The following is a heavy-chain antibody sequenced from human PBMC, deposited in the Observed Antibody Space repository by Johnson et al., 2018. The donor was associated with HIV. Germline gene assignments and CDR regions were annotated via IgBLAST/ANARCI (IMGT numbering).Heavy chain of an antibody. J-gene: IGHJ3*01. CDR2: ISYDGSNK. CDR1: GFSFSDSY. V-gene: IGHV3-30*19. CDR3: TVWRWGWSGQEPFDV. D-gene: IGHD3-3*01. Sequence: QVQLVESGGGVVQPGRSLRLSCAASGFSFSDSYMNWIRQAPGKGLEWVTVISYDGSNKYYADSVKGRFTNSRDNSKNTVYLQMNSLRDEDTSVYYCTVWRWGWSGQEPFDVWGPGTMVTVSS.